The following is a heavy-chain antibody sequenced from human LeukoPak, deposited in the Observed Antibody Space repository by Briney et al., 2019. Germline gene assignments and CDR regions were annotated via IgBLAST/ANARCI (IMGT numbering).Heavy chain of an antibody. J-gene: IGHJ4*02. CDR1: GFTGSNNY. CDR3: ARDRGVRTSRVWFGELLYAYYFDY. V-gene: IGHV3-30*03. CDR2: ISYDGSNK. Sequence: PGGSLRLSCAASGFTGSNNYMSWVRQAPGKGLEWVAVISYDGSNKYYADSVKGRFTISRDNSKNTLYLQMNSLRAEDTAVYYCARDRGVRTSRVWFGELLYAYYFDYWGQGTLVTVSS. D-gene: IGHD3-10*01.